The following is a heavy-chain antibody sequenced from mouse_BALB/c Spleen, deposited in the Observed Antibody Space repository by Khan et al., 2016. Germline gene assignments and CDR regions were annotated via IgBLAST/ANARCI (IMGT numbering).Heavy chain of an antibody. D-gene: IGHD4-1*01. V-gene: IGHV9-2-1*01. J-gene: IGHJ4*01. CDR1: GYTFTDYS. Sequence: QIQLVQSGPELKKPGETVKISCKASGYTFTDYSMHWVKQAPGKGLKWMGWINTETGEPTYADDFKGRFAFSLESSANTAYLQINNLKNEDTATYFCATLTGTFYSMDYWGQGTSVTVSS. CDR2: INTETGEP. CDR3: ATLTGTFYSMDY.